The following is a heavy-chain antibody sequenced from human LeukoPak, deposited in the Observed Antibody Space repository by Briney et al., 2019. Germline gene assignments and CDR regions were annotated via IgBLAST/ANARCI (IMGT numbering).Heavy chain of an antibody. J-gene: IGHJ4*02. D-gene: IGHD4-17*01. CDR3: ARDRQDDYGDYGGVPHDY. CDR2: ISSSSSYI. CDR1: GFTFSSYS. V-gene: IGHV3-21*01. Sequence: RGSLRLSCAASGFTFSSYSMNWVRQAPGKGLEWVSSISSSSSYIYYADPVKGRFTISRDNAKNSLYLQMNSLRAEDTAVYYCARDRQDDYGDYGGVPHDYWGQGTLVTVSS.